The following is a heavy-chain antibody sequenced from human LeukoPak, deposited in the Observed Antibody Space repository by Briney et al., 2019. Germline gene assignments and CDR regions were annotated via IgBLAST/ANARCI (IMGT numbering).Heavy chain of an antibody. CDR1: GYTFTGYY. V-gene: IGHV1-2*02. Sequence: ASVKVSCKASGYTFTGYYIQWVRQAPGQGLERMGWINPNSGDTKYAQKFQARVTMTRDTSISTAYMELSRLGSDDTAVYYCASGSSVSGTVKSAFAIWGQGTMVTVSS. D-gene: IGHD1-20*01. J-gene: IGHJ3*02. CDR2: INPNSGDT. CDR3: ASGSSVSGTVKSAFAI.